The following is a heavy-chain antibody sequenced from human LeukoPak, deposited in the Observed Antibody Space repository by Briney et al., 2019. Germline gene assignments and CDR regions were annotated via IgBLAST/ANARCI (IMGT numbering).Heavy chain of an antibody. V-gene: IGHV1-18*01. J-gene: IGHJ4*02. D-gene: IGHD4-17*01. CDR3: ARDLGSVFGDFPAADY. CDR1: GYSFSTSG. CDR2: VSVHNGKT. Sequence: GASVKVSCKTSGYSFSTSGISWVRQAPGQGLEWMGWVSVHNGKTNYAQKLQDRLSLTTDTSTSTAYMELRNLRSDDTALYFCARDLGSVFGDFPAADYWGQGTLVTVSS.